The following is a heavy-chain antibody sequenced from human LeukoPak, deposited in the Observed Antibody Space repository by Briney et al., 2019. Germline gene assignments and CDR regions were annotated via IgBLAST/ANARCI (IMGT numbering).Heavy chain of an antibody. J-gene: IGHJ4*02. V-gene: IGHV3-23*01. D-gene: IGHD6-13*01. CDR2: ISGSGDYT. CDR3: AKSGRRYSSSWYYFDY. Sequence: GGSLRLSCAASGFSFSNYAMSWVRQAPGKGLEWVSTISGSGDYTYYADSVKGRFTIFRDNSKNTLYLQMNNLRAEDTAIYFCAKSGRRYSSSWYYFDYWGQGTLVTVSS. CDR1: GFSFSNYA.